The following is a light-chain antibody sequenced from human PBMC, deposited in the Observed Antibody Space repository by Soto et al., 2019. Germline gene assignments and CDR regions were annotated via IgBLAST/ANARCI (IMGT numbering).Light chain of an antibody. CDR1: QSVSSY. J-gene: IGKJ5*01. Sequence: EIVLTQSPATLSLSPGERATLSCRASQSVSSYLAWYQQNPGQAPRLLIYDASNRATGIPARFSGSGSGTDITLTISSLEPEDFAVYYCQQRSNWPPSITFGQGTRLEIK. V-gene: IGKV3-11*01. CDR2: DAS. CDR3: QQRSNWPPSIT.